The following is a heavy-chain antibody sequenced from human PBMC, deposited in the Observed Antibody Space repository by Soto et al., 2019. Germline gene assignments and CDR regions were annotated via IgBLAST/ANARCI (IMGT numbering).Heavy chain of an antibody. D-gene: IGHD6-6*01. V-gene: IGHV3-23*01. CDR3: AMEGVTARFDY. Sequence: PGGSLRLSCAASGFTFMNYAMAWVRQAPGKGLEYVSAIGAGGDTFYADSVRGRFTISRGNSKRTLYLQMDSLRAEDTAVYSCAMEGVTARFDYWGQGTLVTVSS. J-gene: IGHJ4*02. CDR2: IGAGGDT. CDR1: GFTFMNYA.